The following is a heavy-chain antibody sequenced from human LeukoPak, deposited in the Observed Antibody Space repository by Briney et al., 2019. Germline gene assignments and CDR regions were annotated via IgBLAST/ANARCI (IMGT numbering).Heavy chain of an antibody. Sequence: GGSLRLSCAASGFTFDDYGMSWVRQAPGKGLEWVSSISSSSSYISYADSVKGRFTISRDNAKNSLYLQMNSLRAEDTAVYYCARDTMTTVTTWYFQHWGQGTLVTVSS. D-gene: IGHD4-17*01. V-gene: IGHV3-21*01. CDR1: GFTFDDYG. CDR2: ISSSSSYI. CDR3: ARDTMTTVTTWYFQH. J-gene: IGHJ1*01.